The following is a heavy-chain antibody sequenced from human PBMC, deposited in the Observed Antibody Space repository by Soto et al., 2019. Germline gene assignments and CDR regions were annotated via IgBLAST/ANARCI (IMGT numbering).Heavy chain of an antibody. CDR1: GFTFSSYG. D-gene: IGHD6-19*01. J-gene: IGHJ6*02. Sequence: GGSLRLSCAASGFTFSSYGMHWVRQAPGKGLEWVAVISYDGSNKYYADSVKGRFTISRDNSKNTLYLQMNSLRAEDTAAYYCAKSDSVAGTSGGMDVWGQGTTVTVSS. CDR2: ISYDGSNK. CDR3: AKSDSVAGTSGGMDV. V-gene: IGHV3-30*18.